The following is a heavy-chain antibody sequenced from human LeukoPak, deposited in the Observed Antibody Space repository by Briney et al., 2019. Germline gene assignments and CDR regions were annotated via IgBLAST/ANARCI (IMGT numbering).Heavy chain of an antibody. J-gene: IGHJ3*02. V-gene: IGHV1-69*13. CDR3: ARGTTVTTAVLVPNDAFDI. Sequence: SVKVSCKASGGAFKGYAINWVRQAPGQGLEWMGGSNPIFGTSNFAPKFQGRVTIAADESTSTAYMELTSLKSEDTAVYYCARGTTVTTAVLVPNDAFDIWGQGTMVTVSS. CDR2: SNPIFGTS. CDR1: GGAFKGYA. D-gene: IGHD4-17*01.